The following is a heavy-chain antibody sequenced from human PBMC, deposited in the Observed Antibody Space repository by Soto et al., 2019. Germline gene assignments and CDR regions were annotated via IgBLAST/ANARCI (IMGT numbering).Heavy chain of an antibody. Sequence: SETLSLTCTVSGGSVSRGRDYWSWIRQPPGKGLEWMGYMYYSGSTNYNPSLKSRVTMSIDTSKNQLSLKLSSVTAVDTAVYYCARVRVDAAMLLEFSPFDPWGQGTLVTVSS. J-gene: IGHJ5*02. CDR1: GGSVSRGRDY. CDR2: MYYSGST. D-gene: IGHD3-3*02. CDR3: ARVRVDAAMLLEFSPFDP. V-gene: IGHV4-61*01.